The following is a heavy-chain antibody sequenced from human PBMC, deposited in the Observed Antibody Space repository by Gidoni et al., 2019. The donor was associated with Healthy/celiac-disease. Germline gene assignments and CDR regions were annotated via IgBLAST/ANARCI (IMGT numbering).Heavy chain of an antibody. CDR2: FDPEDGET. J-gene: IGHJ4*02. CDR1: GYTLTELS. Sequence: QVQLVQSGAEVKKPGASVKVSCKVSGYTLTELSMHWVRQASGKGLEWMGGFDPEDGETIYAQKFQGRVTMTEDTSTDTAYMELSSLRSEDTAVYYCASAEGGFRGYSGYDPQFDYWGQGTLVTVSS. D-gene: IGHD5-12*01. CDR3: ASAEGGFRGYSGYDPQFDY. V-gene: IGHV1-24*01.